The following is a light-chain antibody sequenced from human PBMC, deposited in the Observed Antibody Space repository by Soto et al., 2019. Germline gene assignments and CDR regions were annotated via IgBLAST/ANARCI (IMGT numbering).Light chain of an antibody. V-gene: IGLV1-44*01. CDR1: RSNIGSNS. CDR2: SNN. J-gene: IGLJ1*01. CDR3: QSYDSSLSGV. Sequence: QSVLTQPPSASGTPGQRVTISCSGSRSNIGSNSVNWYQQLPGSAPKLLIFSNNQRPSGVPDRFSGSKSGTSASLAIRGLQAQDEADYYCQSYDSSLSGVFGSGTKVTVL.